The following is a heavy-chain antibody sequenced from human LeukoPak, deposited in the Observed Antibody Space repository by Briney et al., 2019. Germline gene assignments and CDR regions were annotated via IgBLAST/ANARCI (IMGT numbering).Heavy chain of an antibody. CDR3: ARDRITDCSTPSCTIANWFDS. V-gene: IGHV4-4*02. D-gene: IGHD2-2*01. Sequence: SGTLSLTCAVSGGSISSSNWWSWVRQPPGKGLEWIGEIYHSGSTNYNPSLKSRVTISVDKSKNQFSLKLSSVTAADTAVYYCARDRITDCSTPSCTIANWFDSWGQGTLVTVSS. CDR1: GGSISSSNW. J-gene: IGHJ5*01. CDR2: IYHSGST.